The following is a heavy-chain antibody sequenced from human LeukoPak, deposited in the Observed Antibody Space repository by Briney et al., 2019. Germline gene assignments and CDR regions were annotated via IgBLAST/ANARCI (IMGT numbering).Heavy chain of an antibody. CDR3: ARDPTSRY. CDR2: ISSSSSYI. V-gene: IGHV3-21*01. CDR1: GFTFSSYS. J-gene: IGHJ4*02. Sequence: WGSLRCSGAASGFTFSSYSMNWVRHAPGQGLEWVSSISSSSSYIYYAESVKGRFTISRDNAKNSLYLQMNSLRAEDTAVYYCARDPTSRYWGQGTLVTVSS.